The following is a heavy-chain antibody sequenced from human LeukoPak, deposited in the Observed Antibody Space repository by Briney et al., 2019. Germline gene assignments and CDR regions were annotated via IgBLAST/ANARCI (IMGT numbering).Heavy chain of an antibody. CDR3: ARQNGGIFY. D-gene: IGHD2-15*01. Sequence: GGSLRLSXAASGFTFSNYWMTWVRQAPGKGLEWVANIKQDGSEKYYVDSVKGRFTISRDNAKNSLYLQMNSLRAEDTAVYYCARQNGGIFYWGQGTLVTVSS. CDR1: GFTFSNYW. CDR2: IKQDGSEK. V-gene: IGHV3-7*03. J-gene: IGHJ4*02.